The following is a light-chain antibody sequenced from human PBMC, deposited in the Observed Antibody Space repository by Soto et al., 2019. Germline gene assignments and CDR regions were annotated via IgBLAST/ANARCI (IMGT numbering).Light chain of an antibody. CDR3: HSRA. CDR1: QTISRW. CDR2: DAS. Sequence: DSQMTQSPSTLSASVGDLFTITCRASQTISRWLAWYQQKPGRAPKLLIYDASTLESGVPSRFSGSGSETEFTLTISRLQPDDFATYFCHSRAFGQGTRLEIK. V-gene: IGKV1-5*01. J-gene: IGKJ5*01.